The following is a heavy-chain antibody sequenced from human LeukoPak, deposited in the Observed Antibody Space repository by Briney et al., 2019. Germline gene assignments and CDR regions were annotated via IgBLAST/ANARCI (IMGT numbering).Heavy chain of an antibody. CDR2: IYYSGST. D-gene: IGHD3-3*01. Sequence: SETLSLTCTVSGGSISSHYWRWIRQPPGKGLEWIGHIYYSGSTNYNPSLKSRVTISVDTSKNQFSLRLSSVTAADTAVYYCARGFGVVTAFDIWGQGTMVTVSS. CDR1: GGSISSHY. CDR3: ARGFGVVTAFDI. V-gene: IGHV4-59*11. J-gene: IGHJ3*02.